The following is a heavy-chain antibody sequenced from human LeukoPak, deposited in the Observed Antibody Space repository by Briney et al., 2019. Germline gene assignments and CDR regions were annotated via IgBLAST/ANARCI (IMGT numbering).Heavy chain of an antibody. CDR2: IRGSGGGT. CDR1: GITFSTYA. D-gene: IGHD4-17*01. CDR3: TRDPNGDYVGAFDM. J-gene: IGHJ3*02. Sequence: GGSLRLSCAASGITFSTYAMTWVRQAPGKGLEWVSSIRGSGGGTDYADSVKSRFTFSGDNSRDTLFLQMNSLRAEDTALYYCTRDPNGDYVGAFDMWGPGTMVTVSS. V-gene: IGHV3-23*01.